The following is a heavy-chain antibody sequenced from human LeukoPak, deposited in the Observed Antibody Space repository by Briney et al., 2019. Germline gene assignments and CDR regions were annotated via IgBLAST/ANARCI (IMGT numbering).Heavy chain of an antibody. CDR2: ISTNNGNT. Sequence: GASVKVSCKASGYSFTTYGISWVRQAPGQGLEWMGWISTNNGNTNYAQKLQDRVTITTDTSTSTAYMELRSLRSDDTAVYYCARESPYRSNWFHPWGQGTLVTVSS. CDR1: GYSFTTYG. CDR3: ARESPYRSNWFHP. J-gene: IGHJ5*02. V-gene: IGHV1-18*01.